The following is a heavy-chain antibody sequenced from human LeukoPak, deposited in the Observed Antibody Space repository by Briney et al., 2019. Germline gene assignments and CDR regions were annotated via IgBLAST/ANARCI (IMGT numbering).Heavy chain of an antibody. CDR1: GGSFSGYY. V-gene: IGHV4-34*01. J-gene: IGHJ4*02. Sequence: EPSETLSLTCAVYGGSFSGYYWSWIRQPPGKGLEWIGEINHSGSTNYNPSLKSRVTISVDTSKNQFSLKLSSVTAADTAVYYCVRGGTGTESYYDYWGQGTLVTVSS. D-gene: IGHD1-7*01. CDR3: VRGGTGTESYYDY. CDR2: INHSGST.